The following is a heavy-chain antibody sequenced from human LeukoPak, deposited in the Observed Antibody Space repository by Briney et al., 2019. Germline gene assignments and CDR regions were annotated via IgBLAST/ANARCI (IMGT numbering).Heavy chain of an antibody. Sequence: GGSLRLSCAASGFTFSSYWMSWVRQAPGKGLEWVANIKQDGSEKYYVDSVKGRFTISRDNAKNSLYLQMNSLRAEDTAVYYCARVHYYDGSGYSAVFDYWGQGSLVTVSS. V-gene: IGHV3-7*04. CDR2: IKQDGSEK. D-gene: IGHD3-22*01. CDR1: GFTFSSYW. J-gene: IGHJ4*02. CDR3: ARVHYYDGSGYSAVFDY.